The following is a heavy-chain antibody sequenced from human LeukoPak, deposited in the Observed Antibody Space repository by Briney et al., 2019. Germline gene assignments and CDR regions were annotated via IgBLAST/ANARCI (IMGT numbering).Heavy chain of an antibody. CDR1: GGSISSSSYY. D-gene: IGHD3-3*01. V-gene: IGHV4-39*01. J-gene: IGHJ5*02. CDR3: ARHVGYDFWSGYDWFDP. CDR2: IYYSGST. Sequence: SETLSLTCTVSGGSISSSSYYWGWIRQPPGKGLEWIGSIYYSGSTYYNPSLKSRVIISVDTSKNQFSLKLSSVTAADTAVYYCARHVGYDFWSGYDWFDPWGQGTLVTVSS.